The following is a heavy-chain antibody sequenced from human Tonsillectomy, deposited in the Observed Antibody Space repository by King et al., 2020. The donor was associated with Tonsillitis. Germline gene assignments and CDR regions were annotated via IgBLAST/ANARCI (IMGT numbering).Heavy chain of an antibody. CDR1: GGSISSSSYH. J-gene: IGHJ3*02. CDR3: ARPYCSGGSCYLNRGSDI. D-gene: IGHD2-15*01. V-gene: IGHV4-39*01. Sequence: QLQESGPGLVKPAETLSLTCTVSGGSISSSSYHWGWFGQPPGKGLEWIASIYYSGSTYYNPSLKSRVTISVDTSKNQFSLKLSSVTAADTAVYYCARPYCSGGSCYLNRGSDIWGQGTMVTVSS. CDR2: IYYSGST.